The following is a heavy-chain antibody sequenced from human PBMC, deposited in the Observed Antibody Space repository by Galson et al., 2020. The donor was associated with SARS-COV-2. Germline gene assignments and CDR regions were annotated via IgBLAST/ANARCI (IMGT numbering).Heavy chain of an antibody. CDR3: ARDRDIVVVPAAHDWGYYYYYGMDV. D-gene: IGHD2-2*01. CDR2: INPSGGST. J-gene: IGHJ6*02. V-gene: IGHV1-46*03. Sequence: ASVKVSCKASGYTFTSYYMHWVRQAPGQGLEWMGIINPSGGSTSYAQKFQGRVTMTRDTSTSTVYMELSSLRSEDTAVYYCARDRDIVVVPAAHDWGYYYYYGMDVWGQGTTVTVSS. CDR1: GYTFTSYY.